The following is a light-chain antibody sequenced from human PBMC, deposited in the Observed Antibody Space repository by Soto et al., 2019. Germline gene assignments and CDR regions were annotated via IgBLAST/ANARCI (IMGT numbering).Light chain of an antibody. CDR1: QSISSY. CDR3: KQSKSTPPP. CDR2: AAS. J-gene: IGKJ1*01. V-gene: IGKV1-39*01. Sequence: DIQMTQSPSSLSASVGDRVTITCRASQSISSYLNWYQQKPGKAPKLLIYAASSLQSGVPSGFRGRGLGTVFTLPIISLHHEVFPTYYCKQSKSTPPPFGKGTKVNIK.